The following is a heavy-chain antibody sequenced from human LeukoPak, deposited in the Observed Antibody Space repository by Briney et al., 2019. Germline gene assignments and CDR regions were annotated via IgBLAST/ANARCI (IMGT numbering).Heavy chain of an antibody. V-gene: IGHV4-38-2*02. D-gene: IGHD3-10*01. Sequence: SETLALTCTVSDYSISSGYYWGWIRQPPGKGLEWIGSTYHGGITYYNPSLKSRVTISVDTSKNQFSLKLSSVTAADTAVYYCASYSGGHIWFGELLSPFDYWGQGTLVTVSS. CDR3: ASYSGGHIWFGELLSPFDY. CDR1: DYSISSGYY. J-gene: IGHJ4*02. CDR2: TYHGGIT.